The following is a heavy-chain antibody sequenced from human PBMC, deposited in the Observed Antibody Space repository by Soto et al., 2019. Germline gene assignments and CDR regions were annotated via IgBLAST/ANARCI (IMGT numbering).Heavy chain of an antibody. CDR3: VRQGIDYLHGLVDV. CDR1: SGPDRSHN. Sequence: QVQLQQSGPRLVKPSETLSLTCTVSSGPDRSHNWGWIRQPPGRGLEWIGYVYYTGDTAYNPSLRGLVTISADTSTNAISLTLNSVTAADTAVYYWVRQGIDYLHGLVDVWGQGTTVSVSS. CDR2: VYYTGDT. J-gene: IGHJ6*02. V-gene: IGHV4-59*08. D-gene: IGHD4-17*01.